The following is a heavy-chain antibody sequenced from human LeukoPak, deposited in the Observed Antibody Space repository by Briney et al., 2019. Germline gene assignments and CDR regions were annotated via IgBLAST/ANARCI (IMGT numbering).Heavy chain of an antibody. V-gene: IGHV1-69*04. J-gene: IGHJ6*03. CDR2: IIPILGIA. Sequence: ASVKVSCKASGGTFSSYAISWVRQAPGQGLEWMGRIIPILGIANYAQKSQGRVTITADKPTSTAYMELSSLRSEDTAVYYCARAADPSTVTTDTYYYYYMDVWGKGTTVTVSS. CDR3: ARAADPSTVTTDTYYYYYMDV. D-gene: IGHD4-11*01. CDR1: GGTFSSYA.